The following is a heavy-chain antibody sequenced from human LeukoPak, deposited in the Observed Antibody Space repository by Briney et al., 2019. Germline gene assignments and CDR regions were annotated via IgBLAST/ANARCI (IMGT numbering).Heavy chain of an antibody. V-gene: IGHV3-7*01. CDR2: IKYDGSEK. J-gene: IGHJ4*02. D-gene: IGHD1/OR15-1a*01. CDR1: GGRFSRHW. CDR3: AFNNNFKY. Sequence: GGSLSLTCTASGGRFSRHWINWVRQSPGQGLEWVANIKYDGSEKYCVDSVKGRFTISKEDAKNSLSLQMDSARPEYTAVYYCAFNNNFKYWGQGTLVIVSS.